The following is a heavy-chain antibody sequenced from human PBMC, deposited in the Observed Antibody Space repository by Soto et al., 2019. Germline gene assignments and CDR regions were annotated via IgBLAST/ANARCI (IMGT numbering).Heavy chain of an antibody. Sequence: QITLKESGPTLVKPTQTLTLTCTFSGFSLSTSGVGVGWIHQPPGKALEWLALIYWDDDKRYSPSLKSRLTITKAPSKNQVVLTMTTMDPVDTATYYCGASDSQPGIAAAGREGYFPHWGQGTLVTVSS. CDR2: IYWDDDK. CDR1: GFSLSTSGVG. D-gene: IGHD6-13*01. V-gene: IGHV2-5*02. J-gene: IGHJ1*01. CDR3: GASDSQPGIAAAGREGYFPH.